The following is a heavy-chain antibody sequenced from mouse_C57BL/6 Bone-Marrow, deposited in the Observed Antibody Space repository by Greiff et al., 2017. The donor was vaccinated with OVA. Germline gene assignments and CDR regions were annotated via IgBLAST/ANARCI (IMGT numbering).Heavy chain of an antibody. J-gene: IGHJ2*01. CDR1: GYTFTSYW. D-gene: IGHD2-3*01. Sequence: QVQLQQPGAELVMPGASVKLSCKASGYTFTSYWMHWVKQRPGQGLEWIGEIDPSDSYTNYNQKFTGKSTLTVDKSSSTAYMQLSSLTSEDSAVYYCARRWLLRPYYFDYWGQGTTLTVSS. V-gene: IGHV1-69*01. CDR2: IDPSDSYT. CDR3: ARRWLLRPYYFDY.